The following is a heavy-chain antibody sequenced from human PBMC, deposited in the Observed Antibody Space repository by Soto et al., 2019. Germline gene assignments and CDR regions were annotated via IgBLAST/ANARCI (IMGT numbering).Heavy chain of an antibody. J-gene: IGHJ5*02. CDR3: ARLQTGSNNWFDP. CDR2: IYYSGST. V-gene: IGHV4-59*08. D-gene: IGHD3-9*01. CDR1: GGSISRYF. Sequence: SETLSLTCTVSGGSISRYFWSWIRQPPGKGLEWIGYIYYSGSTNYSPSLRSRVTISVDTSKKQFSLKLSSVTAADTAVYYCARLQTGSNNWFDPWGQGTLVTVSS.